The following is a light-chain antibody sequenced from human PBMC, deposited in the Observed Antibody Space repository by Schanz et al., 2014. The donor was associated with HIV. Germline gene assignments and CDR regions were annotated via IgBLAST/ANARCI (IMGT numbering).Light chain of an antibody. Sequence: QSVLTQPPSVSGAPGQGVTISCTGSASNIGATFNVHWYRQLPGTAPRLLIRSNDVRPSGVPDRFSGSKSGTSASLVISALQSEDEADYFCATWDIGLNGPVFGGGTKLTVL. J-gene: IGLJ2*01. CDR1: ASNIGATFN. CDR3: ATWDIGLNGPV. CDR2: SND. V-gene: IGLV1-44*01.